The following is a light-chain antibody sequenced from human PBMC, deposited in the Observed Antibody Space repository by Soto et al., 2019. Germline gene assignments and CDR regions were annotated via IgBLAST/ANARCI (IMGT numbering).Light chain of an antibody. CDR3: QHRMNWPLT. CDR2: DAS. Sequence: TQSPGTLALSPGERATLSCRASQSVSSYLLWYQQKPGQAPRLLIYDASNRASGTPARFSGSGSETDFTLTISSLEPEDFAVYYCQHRMNWPLTFGQGTRLEIK. V-gene: IGKV3-11*01. J-gene: IGKJ5*01. CDR1: QSVSSY.